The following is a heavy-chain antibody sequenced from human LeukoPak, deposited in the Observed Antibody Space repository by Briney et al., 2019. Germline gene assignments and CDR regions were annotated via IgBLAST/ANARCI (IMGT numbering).Heavy chain of an antibody. Sequence: ASVKVSCKASGYTFTGYYMHWVRQAPGQGLEWMGWINPNSGGTNYAQKFQGRVTMTRDTSISTAYMELSRLRSDDTAVYYRARGLSIAAAGPNYWGQGTLVTVSS. D-gene: IGHD6-13*01. CDR3: ARGLSIAAAGPNY. V-gene: IGHV1-2*02. J-gene: IGHJ4*02. CDR2: INPNSGGT. CDR1: GYTFTGYY.